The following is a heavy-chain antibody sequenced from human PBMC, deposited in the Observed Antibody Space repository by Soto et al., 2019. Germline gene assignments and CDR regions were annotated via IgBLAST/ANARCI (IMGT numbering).Heavy chain of an antibody. CDR3: AKRGSGSYYLN. CDR2: ISGSGDST. J-gene: IGHJ4*02. Sequence: EVQLLESGGGLVQPGGSLRLSCAASRFTFSSYAMSWVRQAPGKGLEWVSVISGSGDSTYYADSVKGRFTISRDNSKNMLYLQMNSLRAEDTAVYYCAKRGSGSYYLNWGQGTLVTVSS. CDR1: RFTFSSYA. V-gene: IGHV3-23*01. D-gene: IGHD3-10*01.